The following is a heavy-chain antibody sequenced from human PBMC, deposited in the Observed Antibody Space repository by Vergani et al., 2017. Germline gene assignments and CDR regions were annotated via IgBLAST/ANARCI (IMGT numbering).Heavy chain of an antibody. J-gene: IGHJ4*02. CDR2: IYTSGST. D-gene: IGHD5-18*01. CDR3: ARDSGSYGRPEYFDY. V-gene: IGHV4-4*07. CDR1: GGSISSYY. Sequence: QVQLQESGPGLVKPSETLSLTCTVSGGSISSYYWSWIRQPAGKGLEWIGRIYTSGSTNYNPPLKSRVTMSVDTSKNQFSLKLSSVTAADTAVYYCARDSGSYGRPEYFDYWGQGTLVTVSS.